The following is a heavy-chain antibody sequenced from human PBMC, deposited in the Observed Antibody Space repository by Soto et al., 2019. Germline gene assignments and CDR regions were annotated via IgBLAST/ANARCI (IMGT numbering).Heavy chain of an antibody. CDR3: AKGPLGVVKWAYFQH. J-gene: IGHJ1*01. CDR1: GFTFSSYA. V-gene: IGHV3-23*01. Sequence: GGSLRLSCAASGFTFSSYAMSWVRQAPGKGLEWVSAISGSGGSTYYADSVKGRFTISRDNSKNTLYLQMNSLRAEDTAVYYCAKGPLGVVKWAYFQHWGQGTLVTVSS. D-gene: IGHD2-21*01. CDR2: ISGSGGST.